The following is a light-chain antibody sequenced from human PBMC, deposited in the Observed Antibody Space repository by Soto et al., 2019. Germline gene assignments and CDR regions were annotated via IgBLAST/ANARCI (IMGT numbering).Light chain of an antibody. Sequence: QSVLTQPPSASGSPGQSVTISCTGTSGDVGGYNFVSWYQQHPGKAPKLIIYEVSKRPSGVPDRFSGAKSGNTASLTVSGLQAEDEADYYCSSYTGNNKLGVFGAGTKLTVL. CDR1: SGDVGGYNF. CDR2: EVS. J-gene: IGLJ1*01. V-gene: IGLV2-8*01. CDR3: SSYTGNNKLGV.